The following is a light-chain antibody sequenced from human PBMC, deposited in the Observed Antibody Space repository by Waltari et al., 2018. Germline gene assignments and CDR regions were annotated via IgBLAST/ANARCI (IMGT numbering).Light chain of an antibody. CDR2: DVN. CDR3: NSYTSTSTWV. V-gene: IGLV2-14*03. J-gene: IGLJ2*01. Sequence: QQHHGRAPKLMICDVNKRPSGVSSLFSGSRSGNTASLTISGLQAEDEADDYCNSYTSTSTWVFGGGTKLTVL.